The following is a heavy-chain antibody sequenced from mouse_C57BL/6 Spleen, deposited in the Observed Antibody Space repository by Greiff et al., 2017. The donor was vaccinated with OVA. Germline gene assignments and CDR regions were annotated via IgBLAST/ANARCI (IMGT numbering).Heavy chain of an antibody. CDR1: GYTFTDYE. V-gene: IGHV1-15*01. D-gene: IGHD3-2*02. Sequence: QVQLKESGAELVRPGASVTLSCKASGYTFTDYEMHWVKQTPVHGLEWIGAIDPEPGGTAYNQKFKGKAILTADKSSSTAYMELRSLTSEDSAVYYCTREGRLAYWGQGTLVTVSA. CDR3: TREGRLAY. J-gene: IGHJ3*01. CDR2: IDPEPGGT.